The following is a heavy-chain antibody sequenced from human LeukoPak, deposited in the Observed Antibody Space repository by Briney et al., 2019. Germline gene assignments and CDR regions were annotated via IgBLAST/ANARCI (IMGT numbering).Heavy chain of an antibody. CDR2: INPSGGST. D-gene: IGHD3-22*01. CDR3: ARDLSSYYDSSGYYFDI. V-gene: IGHV1-46*01. Sequence: ASVKVSCKASGYTFTSYYMHWVRRAPGQGLEWMGIINPSGGSTSYAQKFQGRVTMTRDTSTSTVYMELSSLRSEDMAVYYCARDLSSYYDSSGYYFDIWGQGTMVTVSS. J-gene: IGHJ3*02. CDR1: GYTFTSYY.